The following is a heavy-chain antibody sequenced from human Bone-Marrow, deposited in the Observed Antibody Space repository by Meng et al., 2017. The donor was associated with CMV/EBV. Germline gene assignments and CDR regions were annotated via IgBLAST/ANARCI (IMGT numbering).Heavy chain of an antibody. Sequence: ASVKVSCKASGYTFTGYYMHWVRQAPGQGLEWMGWINPNSGGTNYAQKFQGRVTMTRDTSISTAYMELSRLRSDDTAVYYCERDRGYCSSTSCPPFDYWGQGTLVTVSS. CDR1: GYTFTGYY. V-gene: IGHV1-2*02. CDR2: INPNSGGT. D-gene: IGHD2-2*01. J-gene: IGHJ4*02. CDR3: ERDRGYCSSTSCPPFDY.